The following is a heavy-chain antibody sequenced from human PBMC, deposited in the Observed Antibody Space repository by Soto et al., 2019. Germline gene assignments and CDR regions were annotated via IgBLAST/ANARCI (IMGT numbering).Heavy chain of an antibody. CDR2: IDPSDSYT. D-gene: IGHD3-16*02. V-gene: IGHV5-10-1*01. J-gene: IGHJ5*02. CDR3: ARLLLSRVDFDP. Sequence: VESLKISCKGSGYSLTSYWISWVRQMPGKGLEWMGRIDPSDSYTNYSPSFQGHVTISADKSISTAYLQWSSLKASDTAMYYCARLLLSRVDFDPWGQGTLVTVSS. CDR1: GYSLTSYW.